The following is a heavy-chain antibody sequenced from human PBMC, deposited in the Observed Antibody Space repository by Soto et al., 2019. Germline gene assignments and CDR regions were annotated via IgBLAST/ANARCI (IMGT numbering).Heavy chain of an antibody. Sequence: ASVKVSCKASGYTFTGFNIHWVRQAPGQGLEWLGCINPNTGVTNYARKFQGWVTMARDTSINTAYMTLNRLRSVDTAIYYCARGYIAVAGTFGWFDPWGQGTLVTVSS. CDR3: ARGYIAVAGTFGWFDP. J-gene: IGHJ5*02. D-gene: IGHD6-19*01. CDR2: INPNTGVT. CDR1: GYTFTGFN. V-gene: IGHV1-2*04.